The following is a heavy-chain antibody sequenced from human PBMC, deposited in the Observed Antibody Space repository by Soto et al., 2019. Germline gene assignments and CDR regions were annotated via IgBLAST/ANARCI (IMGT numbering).Heavy chain of an antibody. J-gene: IGHJ3*02. Sequence: EVQLVESGGGLIQPGGSLRLSCAASGLTVSSNYMSWVRQAPGKGLEWVAIIYSGGSTYYADSVKGRFTISRDNSRNTLYLQMNNLRAEDTVVYYCARDFRLDTAMLHDAFDIWGQGTMVTVSS. CDR2: IYSGGST. CDR1: GLTVSSNY. V-gene: IGHV3-53*01. D-gene: IGHD5-18*01. CDR3: ARDFRLDTAMLHDAFDI.